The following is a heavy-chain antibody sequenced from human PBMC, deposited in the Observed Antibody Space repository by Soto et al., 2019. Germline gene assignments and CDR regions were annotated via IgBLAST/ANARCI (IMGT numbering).Heavy chain of an antibody. CDR1: GYTFTLYG. CDR2: ISAYNGNT. D-gene: IGHD5-12*01. J-gene: IGHJ6*02. Sequence: QVQLVQSGAEVKKPGASVKVSRKASGYTFTLYGISWVRQAPGQGLEWLGWISAYNGNTNYAQKFQGRVTMTTDTSTSTAYMELRSLRSDDTAVYYCARENGSGYEYYYYYSMDVWGQGTTVTVSS. CDR3: ARENGSGYEYYYYYSMDV. V-gene: IGHV1-18*01.